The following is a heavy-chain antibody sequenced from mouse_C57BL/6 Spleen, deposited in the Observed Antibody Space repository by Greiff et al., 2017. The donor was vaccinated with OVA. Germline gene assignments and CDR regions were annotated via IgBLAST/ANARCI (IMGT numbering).Heavy chain of an antibody. CDR3: ASLAITTVAYFDV. CDR2: INPSTGGT. V-gene: IGHV1-42*01. Sequence: VQLQQSGPELVKPGASVKISCKASGYSFTGYYMNWVKQSPEKSLEWIGEINPSTGGTTYNQKFKAKATLTVDKSSSTAYMQLKSLTSADSAVDYCASLAITTVAYFDVWGTGTTVTVSS. D-gene: IGHD1-1*01. CDR1: GYSFTGYY. J-gene: IGHJ1*03.